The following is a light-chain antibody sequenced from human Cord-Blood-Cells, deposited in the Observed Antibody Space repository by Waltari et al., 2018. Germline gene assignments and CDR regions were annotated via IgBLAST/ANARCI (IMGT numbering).Light chain of an antibody. CDR2: WAS. CDR3: QQYYSTRT. J-gene: IGKJ1*01. Sequence: DIVITQSPDSLAVSLGERATINCKSSQSVLYSSNNKNYLAWYQHKPGQPPKLLIYWASTRESGVPDRFSGSGSGTDFTLTISSLQAEDVAVYYCQQYYSTRTFGQGTKVEIK. CDR1: QSVLYSSNNKNY. V-gene: IGKV4-1*01.